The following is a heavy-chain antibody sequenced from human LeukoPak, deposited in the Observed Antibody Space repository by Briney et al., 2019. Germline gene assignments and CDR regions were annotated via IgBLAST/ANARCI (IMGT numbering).Heavy chain of an antibody. CDR3: AKESLDTEQRNYNYFGMDV. V-gene: IGHV3-30*18. CDR1: GFSFRSYG. Sequence: GTSLRLSCEASGFSFRSYGMHWVRQAPGKGLEWVAVILYDGSKKDYGDFVQGRFTISRDNSKKMLYLQMNSLRPEDTAVYYCAKESLDTEQRNYNYFGMDVWGQGTTVSVSS. J-gene: IGHJ6*02. CDR2: ILYDGSKK. D-gene: IGHD5-24*01.